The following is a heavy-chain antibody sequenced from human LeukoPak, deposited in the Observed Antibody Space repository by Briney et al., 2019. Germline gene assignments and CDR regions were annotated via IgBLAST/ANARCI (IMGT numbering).Heavy chain of an antibody. D-gene: IGHD4-17*01. CDR1: GGSISSSSHY. J-gene: IGHJ4*02. CDR2: IYYSGST. Sequence: PSETLSLTCTVSGGSISSSSHYWGWIRQPPGKGLEWIGSIYYSGSTYYNPSLKSRVTISVDTSKNQFSLKMSSVTAADTAVYYCARDRGDYAEKFFDYWGQGTLVTVSS. CDR3: ARDRGDYAEKFFDY. V-gene: IGHV4-39*07.